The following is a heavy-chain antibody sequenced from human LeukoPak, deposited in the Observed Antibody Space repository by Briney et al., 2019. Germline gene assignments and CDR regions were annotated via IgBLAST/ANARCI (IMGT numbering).Heavy chain of an antibody. CDR2: INPNNGGT. V-gene: IGHV1-2*02. CDR1: GYMFTDYY. Sequence: ASVKVSCKASGYMFTDYYMNWVRQAPGQGLEWMGWINPNNGGTNYAWKFQGRVTMTRDTSISTASMELNGLRSDDTAVYYCARDLSRIGLHLRPTNYYAMDVWGHGTTVTVS. CDR3: ARDLSRIGLHLRPTNYYAMDV. J-gene: IGHJ6*02. D-gene: IGHD2-15*01.